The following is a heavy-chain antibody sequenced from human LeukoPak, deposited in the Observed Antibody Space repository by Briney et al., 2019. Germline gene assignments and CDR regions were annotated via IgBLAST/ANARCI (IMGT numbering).Heavy chain of an antibody. Sequence: GESLKISCKGSGYNFTNDWIAWVRQMPGRGLEWMGIIYPGDYDSRYSLSFEGQVTTSADKSINTAYLRWSSLKASDTAMYYCARMTSDWYLDYWGQGTLVTVSS. CDR1: GYNFTNDW. D-gene: IGHD6-19*01. J-gene: IGHJ4*02. CDR3: ARMTSDWYLDY. CDR2: IYPGDYDS. V-gene: IGHV5-51*01.